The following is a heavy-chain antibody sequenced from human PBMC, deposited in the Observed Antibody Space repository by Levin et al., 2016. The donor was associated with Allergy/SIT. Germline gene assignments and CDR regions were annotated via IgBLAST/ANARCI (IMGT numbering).Heavy chain of an antibody. D-gene: IGHD3-9*01. CDR3: ARSVLRYFDWSDWYFDL. CDR2: IYYSGST. V-gene: IGHV4-61*01. J-gene: IGHJ2*01. CDR1: GGSTSSGSYY. Sequence: SETLSLTCTVSGGSTSSGSYYWSWIRQPPGKGLEWIGYIYYSGSTNYNPSLKSRVTISVDTSKNQFSLKLSSVTAADTAVYYCARSVLRYFDWSDWYFDLWGRGTLVTVSS.